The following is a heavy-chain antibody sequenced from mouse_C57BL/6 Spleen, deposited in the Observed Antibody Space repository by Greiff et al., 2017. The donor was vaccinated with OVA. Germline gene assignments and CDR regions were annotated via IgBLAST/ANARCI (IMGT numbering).Heavy chain of an antibody. Sequence: QVQLQQSGAELVKPGASVKISCKASGYAFSSYWMNWVKQRPGKGLEWIGQIYPGDGDTNYNGKFKGKATLTADKSSSTAYMQLSSLTSEDSAVYFCARLAPGTGYFDYWGQGTTLTVSS. CDR3: ARLAPGTGYFDY. J-gene: IGHJ2*01. CDR1: GYAFSSYW. V-gene: IGHV1-80*01. D-gene: IGHD4-1*01. CDR2: IYPGDGDT.